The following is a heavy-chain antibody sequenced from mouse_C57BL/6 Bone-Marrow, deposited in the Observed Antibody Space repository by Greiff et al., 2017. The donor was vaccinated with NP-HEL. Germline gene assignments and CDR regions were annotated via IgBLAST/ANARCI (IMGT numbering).Heavy chain of an antibody. CDR1: GFTFSDYY. Sequence: EVKLMESGGGLVQPGGSLKLSCAASGFTFSDYYMYWVRQTPEKRLEWVAYISNGGGSTYYPDTVKGRFTISRDNAKNTLYLQMSRLKSEDTAMYYCAREGFDVWGTVTTVTVSS. CDR2: ISNGGGST. J-gene: IGHJ1*03. CDR3: AREGFDV. V-gene: IGHV5-12*01.